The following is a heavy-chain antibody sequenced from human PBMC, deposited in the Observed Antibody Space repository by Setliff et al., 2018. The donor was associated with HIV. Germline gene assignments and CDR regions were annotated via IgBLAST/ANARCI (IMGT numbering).Heavy chain of an antibody. CDR2: ISTQNGNT. J-gene: IGHJ6*03. V-gene: IGHV1-18*01. CDR1: GYTFTSYG. CDR3: ARVRNHLAVSPWYSYMDV. Sequence: GASVKVSCKASGYTFTSYGISWLRQAPGQGLEWMGWISTQNGNTNYAQKFQGRVTMTTDTSTSTAYMELRSLTSDDTAVYYCARVRNHLAVSPWYSYMDVWGKGTTVTVSS. D-gene: IGHD6-19*01.